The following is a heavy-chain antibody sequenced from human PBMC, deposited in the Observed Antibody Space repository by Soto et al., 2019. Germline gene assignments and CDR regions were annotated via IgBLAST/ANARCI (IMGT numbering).Heavy chain of an antibody. CDR3: ARVPGP. CDR2: VYYTGTT. J-gene: IGHJ5*02. V-gene: IGHV4-59*12. CDR1: GGSIDSYY. Sequence: PSETLSLTCTVSGGSIDSYYWTWIRQPPGKGLEWIGYVYYTGTTTYSPSLKSRVTISVDRSKNQFSLKLSSVTAADTAVYYCARVPGPWGQGTLVTVSS.